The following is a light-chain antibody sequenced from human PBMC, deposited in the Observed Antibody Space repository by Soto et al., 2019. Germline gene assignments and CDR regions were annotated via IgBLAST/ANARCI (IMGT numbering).Light chain of an antibody. Sequence: EIVMTQSPATLSVSPGERVTLSCWASQSVSSSLAWYQQKPDQAPRLLIYGASTRATGIPARFTGSGSGTEFTLTISSLQSEDFAVYYCQQYNNWPAVTFGGGTKVEIK. V-gene: IGKV3-15*01. CDR3: QQYNNWPAVT. CDR1: QSVSSS. J-gene: IGKJ4*01. CDR2: GAS.